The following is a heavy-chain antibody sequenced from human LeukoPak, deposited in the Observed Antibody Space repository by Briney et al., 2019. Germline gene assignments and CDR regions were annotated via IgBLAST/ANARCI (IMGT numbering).Heavy chain of an antibody. V-gene: IGHV1-69*04. CDR2: IIPILGIA. J-gene: IGHJ4*02. CDR3: ARGDPEGY. CDR1: GGTFSSYA. Sequence: ASVKVSCKASGGTFSSYAISWVRQAPGQGLEWMGRIIPILGIANYAQKFQGRVTITADKSTSTACMELSSLRSEDTAVYYCARGDPEGYWGQGTLVTVSS.